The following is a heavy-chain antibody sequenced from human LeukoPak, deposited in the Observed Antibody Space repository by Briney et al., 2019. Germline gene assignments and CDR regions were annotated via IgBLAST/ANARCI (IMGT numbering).Heavy chain of an antibody. CDR3: ARDVVVVPAAIHYGMDV. D-gene: IGHD2-2*01. CDR1: GGSISSSSYY. CDR2: INHSGRT. J-gene: IGHJ6*02. Sequence: SETLSLTCTVSGGSISSSSYYWGWIRQPPGKGLEWIGEINHSGRTYYNPSLKSRVTISEDTSKNQFSLNLSSVTAADTAVYYCARDVVVVPAAIHYGMDVWGQGTTVTVSS. V-gene: IGHV4-39*07.